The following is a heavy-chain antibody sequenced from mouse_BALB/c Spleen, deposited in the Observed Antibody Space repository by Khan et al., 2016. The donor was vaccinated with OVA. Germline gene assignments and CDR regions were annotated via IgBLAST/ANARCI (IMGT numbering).Heavy chain of an antibody. V-gene: IGHV3-2*02. CDR1: GYSITSDYA. J-gene: IGHJ4*01. D-gene: IGHD2-13*01. CDR2: ISSTGST. CDR3: SGSLYYADSYAMDY. Sequence: EVQLQESGPGLVKPSQSLSLTCTVTGYSITSDYAWNWIRQFPGNKLEWMGYISSTGSTNYNPSLKSRISITRDTSKNQFFLHLNSVTTEDTATYYCSGSLYYADSYAMDYWGQGTSVTVSS.